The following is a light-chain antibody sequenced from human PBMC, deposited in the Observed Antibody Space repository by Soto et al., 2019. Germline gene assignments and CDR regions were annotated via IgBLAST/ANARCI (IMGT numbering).Light chain of an antibody. CDR2: GAS. CDR3: QQYNNWPPYT. Sequence: EIVMTQSPATLSVSPGERATLSCRASQSVSSNLAWYQQKPGQAPRLLIYGASTRATGIPARFSGSGSGTAFTLTISSPQSEDFAVYYCQQYNNWPPYTFGQGTKLEIK. J-gene: IGKJ2*01. V-gene: IGKV3-15*01. CDR1: QSVSSN.